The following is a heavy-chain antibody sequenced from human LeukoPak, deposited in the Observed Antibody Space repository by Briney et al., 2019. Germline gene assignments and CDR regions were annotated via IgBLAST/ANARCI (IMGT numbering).Heavy chain of an antibody. V-gene: IGHV4-59*01. CDR3: ARGDYYDTPLDY. Sequence: PSETLSLTRTVSGGSISSYYWSWIRQPPGKGLEWIGYIYYSGSTNYNPSLKSRVTLSVDTSKNQFSLKLSSVTAADTAVYYCARGDYYDTPLDYWGQGTLVTVSS. CDR1: GGSISSYY. D-gene: IGHD3-22*01. J-gene: IGHJ4*02. CDR2: IYYSGST.